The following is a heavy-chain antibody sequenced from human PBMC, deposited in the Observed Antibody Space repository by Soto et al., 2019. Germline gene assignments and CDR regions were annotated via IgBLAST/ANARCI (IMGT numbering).Heavy chain of an antibody. CDR1: GYSFTNYW. J-gene: IGHJ4*02. CDR2: IYPGDSDT. Sequence: GESLKISCKASGYSFTNYWIGWVRQMPGKGLEWVGIIYPGDSDTRYSPSFQGQVTISADKSTSTSYLQWSSLKASDTAMYYCARQKDSSGYYPTLDYWGQGTLVTVS. CDR3: ARQKDSSGYYPTLDY. V-gene: IGHV5-51*01. D-gene: IGHD3-22*01.